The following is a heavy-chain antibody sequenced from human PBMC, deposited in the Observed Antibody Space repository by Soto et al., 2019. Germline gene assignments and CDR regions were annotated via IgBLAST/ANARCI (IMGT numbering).Heavy chain of an antibody. Sequence: QVQLVESGGGAVQPGRSLRLSCAASGFTFDSHGMHWVRQAPGKGLEWVAVISSDGNNKYYADSVKGRFTISRDNFNNRLYLQMSSLIAEDTSVYYCAKDLLPNTVNTCGSWGQGTLVTVSS. D-gene: IGHD4-17*01. CDR2: ISSDGNNK. J-gene: IGHJ5*02. V-gene: IGHV3-30*18. CDR3: AKDLLPNTVNTCGS. CDR1: GFTFDSHG.